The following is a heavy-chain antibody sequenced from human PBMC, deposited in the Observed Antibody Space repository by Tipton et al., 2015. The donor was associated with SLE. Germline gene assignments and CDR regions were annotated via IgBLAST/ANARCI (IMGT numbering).Heavy chain of an antibody. J-gene: IGHJ6*02. V-gene: IGHV3-53*05. CDR3: AREESGYYYYYYGMDV. Sequence: SLRLSCAASGLTVSGNYMSWVRQAPGKGLEWVSVLFVGGNTFYADSVKGRFTISRDNSKNTLYLQMNSLRDEDTAVYYCAREESGYYYYYYGMDVWGQGTTVTVSS. D-gene: IGHD3-10*01. CDR1: GLTVSGNY. CDR2: LFVGGNT.